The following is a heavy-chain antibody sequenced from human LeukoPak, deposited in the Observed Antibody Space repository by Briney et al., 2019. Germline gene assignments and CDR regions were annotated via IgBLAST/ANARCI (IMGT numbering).Heavy chain of an antibody. V-gene: IGHV3-30-3*01. CDR3: ARERGEGRTRNFDY. D-gene: IGHD3-16*01. CDR1: GFTFSSYF. J-gene: IGHJ4*02. CDR2: ISYDGSIQ. Sequence: GGSLRLSCAASGFTFSSYFVHWVRQAPGKGLDWVTTISYDGSIQYYSDSVNGRFTISRDNSKNTLYLQMNSLKPEDTAMYYCARERGEGRTRNFDYWGQGTLVTVSS.